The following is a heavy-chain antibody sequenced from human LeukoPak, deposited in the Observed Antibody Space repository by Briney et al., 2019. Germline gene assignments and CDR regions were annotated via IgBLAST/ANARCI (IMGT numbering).Heavy chain of an antibody. J-gene: IGHJ4*02. V-gene: IGHV3-21*01. CDR2: ISISSSYI. Sequence: GGSLRLSCAASGFTFSSYSMNWVRQAPGKGLEWVSSISISSSYIYYADSVKGRFTISRDNAKNSLYLQMNSLRAEDTAVYYCAREHFIAAAAVDYWGQGTLVSVSS. CDR1: GFTFSSYS. CDR3: AREHFIAAAAVDY. D-gene: IGHD6-13*01.